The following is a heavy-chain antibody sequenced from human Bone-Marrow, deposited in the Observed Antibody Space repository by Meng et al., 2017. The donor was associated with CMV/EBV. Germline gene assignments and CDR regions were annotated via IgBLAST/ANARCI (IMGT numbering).Heavy chain of an antibody. CDR3: AREGWPRGFDI. D-gene: IGHD2-15*01. J-gene: IGHJ3*02. Sequence: GGSLRLSCAASGFTFSSYSMNWVRQAPGKGLEWVSSISSSSSYIYYADSVKGRFTISRDNAKNSLYLQMNSLRAEDTAVYYCAREGWPRGFDIWGQGTMVTVPS. CDR2: ISSSSSYI. V-gene: IGHV3-21*01. CDR1: GFTFSSYS.